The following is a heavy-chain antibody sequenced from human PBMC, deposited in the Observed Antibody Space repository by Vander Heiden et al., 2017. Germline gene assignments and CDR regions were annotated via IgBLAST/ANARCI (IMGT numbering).Heavy chain of an antibody. CDR1: GYTCTGYY. J-gene: IGHJ6*02. CDR2: INPNSGGT. CDR3: ARVGTGENYGMDV. V-gene: IGHV1-2*02. D-gene: IGHD7-27*01. Sequence: QVQLVQSGAEAKKHGASVKVSCKAAGYTCTGYYMHWVRPAPGQGLEWMGWINPNSGGTNYAQKFQGRVTMTRDTSISTAYMELSRLRSDDTAVYYCARVGTGENYGMDVWGQGTTVTVSS.